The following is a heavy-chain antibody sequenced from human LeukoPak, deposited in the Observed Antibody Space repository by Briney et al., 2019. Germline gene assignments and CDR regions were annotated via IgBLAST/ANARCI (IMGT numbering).Heavy chain of an antibody. CDR1: GGSFSAYY. CDR2: INDSGGT. V-gene: IGHV4-34*01. J-gene: IGHJ4*02. CDR3: AREKYDYVWGSPTPPYYFDS. D-gene: IGHD3-16*01. Sequence: KPSETLSLTCSVYGGSFSAYYWSWIRQPPGKGLEWIGEINDSGGTNYNPSLKSRFTISVDTSKNQFSLKVTSVTAADTAVYYCAREKYDYVWGSPTPPYYFDSWGQGTLVTVSS.